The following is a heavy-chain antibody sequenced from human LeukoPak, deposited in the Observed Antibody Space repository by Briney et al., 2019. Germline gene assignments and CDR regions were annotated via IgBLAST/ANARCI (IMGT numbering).Heavy chain of an antibody. J-gene: IGHJ5*02. CDR1: GINFNTYA. D-gene: IGHD5-12*01. Sequence: GGSLRLSCAASGINFNTYAMHWVRQAPGKGLEWVSLISGDGDRASYADSVKGRFTISRDNDKNSLYLQMNSLRIEDTALYYCAKDRGYEVVFDPWGQGTLVAVSS. V-gene: IGHV3-43*02. CDR2: ISGDGDRA. CDR3: AKDRGYEVVFDP.